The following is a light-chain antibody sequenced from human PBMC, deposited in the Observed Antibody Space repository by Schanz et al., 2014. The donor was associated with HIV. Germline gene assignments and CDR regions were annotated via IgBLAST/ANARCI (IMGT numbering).Light chain of an antibody. J-gene: IGLJ2*01. CDR2: DNT. CDR3: QSFDSSLSAVV. V-gene: IGLV1-40*01. Sequence: QSLLTQPPSVSAAPGQRVTISCSGGALNLGHNFVSWYQQFPGTAPKLLIFDNTNRPSGVPARFSGSKSGTSASLAITGLQAEDEADYYCQSFDSSLSAVVFGGGTKLTVL. CDR1: ALNLGHNF.